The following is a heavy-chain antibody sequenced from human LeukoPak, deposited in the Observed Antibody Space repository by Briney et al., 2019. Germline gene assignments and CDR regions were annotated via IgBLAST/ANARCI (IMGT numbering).Heavy chain of an antibody. D-gene: IGHD2-2*01. J-gene: IGHJ5*02. CDR3: ARARPAYQVMVSYIYWFDP. CDR2: INHGGST. V-gene: IGHV4-34*01. CDR1: GGSFSDYL. Sequence: SETLSLTCAVYGGSFSDYLWSWIRQTPGKGLEWIGEINHGGSTNYNPSFKSRATISVDASKSQFSLKLRSVTAADTAVYYCARARPAYQVMVSYIYWFDPWGQGTQVTVSS.